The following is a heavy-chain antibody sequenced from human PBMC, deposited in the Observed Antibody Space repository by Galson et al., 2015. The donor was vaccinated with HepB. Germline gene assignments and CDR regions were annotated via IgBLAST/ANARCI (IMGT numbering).Heavy chain of an antibody. CDR1: GGTFSSYT. CDR2: IIPILGIA. CDR3: ASGGDYGSGSPYGMDV. J-gene: IGHJ6*02. Sequence: SVKVSCKASGGTFSSYTISWVRQAPGQGLEWMGRIIPILGIANYAQKFQGRVTITADKFTSTAYMELSSLRSEDTAVYYCASGGDYGSGSPYGMDVWGQGTTVTVSS. V-gene: IGHV1-69*02. D-gene: IGHD3-10*01.